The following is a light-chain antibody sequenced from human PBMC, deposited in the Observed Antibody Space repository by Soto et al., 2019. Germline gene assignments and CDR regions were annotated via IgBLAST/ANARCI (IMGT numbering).Light chain of an antibody. CDR2: EVS. CDR3: NSYAGSNVV. V-gene: IGLV2-8*01. Sequence: SVLTQPPSASGSPGQSVTISCTGTSSDVGGYNYVSWYQQHPGKAPKLMIYEVSKRPSGVPDRFSGSKSGNTASLTVSGLQAEDEADYYCNSYAGSNVVFGGGTKLTVL. J-gene: IGLJ2*01. CDR1: SSDVGGYNY.